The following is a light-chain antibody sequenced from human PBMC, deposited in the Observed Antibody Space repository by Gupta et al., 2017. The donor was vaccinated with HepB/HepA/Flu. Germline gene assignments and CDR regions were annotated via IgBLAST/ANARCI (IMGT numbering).Light chain of an antibody. CDR2: QDS. V-gene: IGLV3-1*01. CDR1: KLGDKY. J-gene: IGLJ2*01. CDR3: QAGDSSTAAV. Sequence: SYELTQPPSVSVSPGQTASITCSGDKLGDKYACWYQQKPGQAPVLVIYQDSKRPSGNPERFSGSNSGNTATLTIRGTPAMEEADYYCQAGDSSTAAVFGGGTKLTVL.